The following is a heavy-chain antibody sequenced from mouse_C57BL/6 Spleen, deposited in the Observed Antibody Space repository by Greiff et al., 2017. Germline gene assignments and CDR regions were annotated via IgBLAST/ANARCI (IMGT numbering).Heavy chain of an antibody. Sequence: QVQLQQSGPELVKPGASVKISCKASGYAFSSSWMNWVKQRPGKGLEWIGRIYPGDGDTNYNGKFKGKATLTADKSSSTAYMQLSSLTSEDSAVYFCARGGFYGSSLHYWGQGTTLTVSS. V-gene: IGHV1-82*01. CDR3: ARGGFYGSSLHY. J-gene: IGHJ2*01. CDR1: GYAFSSSW. D-gene: IGHD1-1*01. CDR2: IYPGDGDT.